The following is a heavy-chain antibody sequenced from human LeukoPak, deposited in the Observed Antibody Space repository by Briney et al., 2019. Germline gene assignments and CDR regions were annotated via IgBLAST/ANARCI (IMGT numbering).Heavy chain of an antibody. Sequence: GGSLRLSCAASGFTVSSNYMSWVRQAPGKGLEWVGRIASKTDGGTTDYAAPVKGRFTISRDDSKNTLFLQMNSLKTEDTAVYYCTTGIRGDCGQGTLVTVSS. CDR1: GFTVSSNY. V-gene: IGHV3-15*04. CDR2: IASKTDGGTT. CDR3: TTGIRGD. J-gene: IGHJ4*02.